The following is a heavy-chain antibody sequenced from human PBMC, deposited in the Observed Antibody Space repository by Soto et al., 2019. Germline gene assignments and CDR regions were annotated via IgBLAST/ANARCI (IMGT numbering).Heavy chain of an antibody. D-gene: IGHD2-15*01. Sequence: ASVKVSCKASGYTLTGYYMHWVRQAPGQGLEWMGWINPNSGGTNYAQKFQGRVTMTRDTSISTAYMELSRLRSDDTAVYYCARRCSGGSCYLLDFDYWGQGTLVTVSS. CDR2: INPNSGGT. CDR3: ARRCSGGSCYLLDFDY. V-gene: IGHV1-2*02. J-gene: IGHJ4*02. CDR1: GYTLTGYY.